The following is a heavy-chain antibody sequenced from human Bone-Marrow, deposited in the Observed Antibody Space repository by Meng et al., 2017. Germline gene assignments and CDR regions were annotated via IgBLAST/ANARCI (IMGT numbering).Heavy chain of an antibody. J-gene: IGHJ4*02. CDR1: GYIFTSYD. CDR2: MNPNSGNT. Sequence: ASVKVSCKASGYIFTSYDINWVRQATGQGLEWMGWMNPNSGNTGYAQKFQGRVTITADESTSTAYMELSSLRSEDTAVYYCARINGPAYFDYWGQGTLVTVSS. CDR3: ARINGPAYFDY. V-gene: IGHV1-8*03.